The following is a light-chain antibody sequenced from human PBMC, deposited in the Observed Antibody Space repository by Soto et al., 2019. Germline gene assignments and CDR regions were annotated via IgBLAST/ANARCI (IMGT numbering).Light chain of an antibody. V-gene: IGKV3-20*01. CDR2: GAS. CDR3: QQYTTSSWT. Sequence: EIVMTQSPATLSMSPGERATLSCRASQSVSNNLAWYQQKPGQAPRLLIHGASSRATGIPDRFSGSGSGTDFTLTISRLEPEDFAVYYCQQYTTSSWTFGQGTKVDIK. CDR1: QSVSNN. J-gene: IGKJ1*01.